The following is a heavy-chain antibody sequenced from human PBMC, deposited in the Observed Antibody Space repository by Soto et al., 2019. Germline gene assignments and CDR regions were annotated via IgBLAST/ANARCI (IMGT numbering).Heavy chain of an antibody. J-gene: IGHJ4*02. V-gene: IGHV3-33*01. D-gene: IGHD4-17*01. CDR2: IWYDGSNK. Sequence: GXSLILSCAASGFTFSSYGMHCVRQAPGKGLEWVAVIWYDGSNKYYADSVKGRFTISRDNSKNTLYLQMNSLRAEDTAVYYCARGEYGDDTYYFDYWGQGTLVTVSS. CDR1: GFTFSSYG. CDR3: ARGEYGDDTYYFDY.